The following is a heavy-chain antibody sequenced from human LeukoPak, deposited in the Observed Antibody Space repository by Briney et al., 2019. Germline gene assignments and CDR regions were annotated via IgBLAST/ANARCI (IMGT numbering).Heavy chain of an antibody. Sequence: SETLSLTCAVYGGSFSGYYWSWIRQPPGKGLEWIGEINHSGSTNYNPSLKSRVTISVDTSKKQFSLKLSSVTAADTAVYYCASLTGTTDCYYYYMDVWGKGTTVTVSS. D-gene: IGHD1-20*01. V-gene: IGHV4-34*01. CDR2: INHSGST. J-gene: IGHJ6*03. CDR1: GGSFSGYY. CDR3: ASLTGTTDCYYYYMDV.